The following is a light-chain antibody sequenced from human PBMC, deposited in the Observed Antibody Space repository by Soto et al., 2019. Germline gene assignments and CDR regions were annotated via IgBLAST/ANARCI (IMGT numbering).Light chain of an antibody. CDR1: QGISSY. Sequence: IPLTQSPSSLSASVGDRVTITCRASQGISSYLAWYQQKPGKAPKLLIYAASTLQSGVPSRFSGSGSGTDFTLTISSLQPEDCATYYCQQLNSYPLTFGGGTKVEIK. CDR2: AAS. CDR3: QQLNSYPLT. J-gene: IGKJ4*01. V-gene: IGKV1-9*01.